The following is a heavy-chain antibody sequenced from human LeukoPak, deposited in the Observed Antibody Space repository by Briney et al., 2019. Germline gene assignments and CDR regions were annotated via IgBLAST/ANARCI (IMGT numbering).Heavy chain of an antibody. D-gene: IGHD6-13*01. CDR1: GFTFSSYA. CDR3: ARVRAGTFDY. Sequence: GGSLRLSCAASGFTFSSYAMHWVRQAPGKGLEWLAVISYDGSNKYYADSVKGRFTISRDNSKNTLYLQMNSLRAEDTAVYYCARVRAGTFDYWGQGTLVTVSS. V-gene: IGHV3-30-3*01. CDR2: ISYDGSNK. J-gene: IGHJ4*02.